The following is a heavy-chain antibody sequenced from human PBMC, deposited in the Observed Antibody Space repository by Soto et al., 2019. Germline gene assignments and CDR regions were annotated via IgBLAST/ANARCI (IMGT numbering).Heavy chain of an antibody. CDR2: IYPDDSDT. CDR3: ASSVLVTSTMNYFDL. V-gene: IGHV5-51*01. D-gene: IGHD2-8*02. J-gene: IGHJ4*02. Sequence: RGEALKISCQASGYSFSNFWIAWARQMPGEGLEWLGIIYPDDSDTRYSPSFLGQVTISADKSIKTTYLQWSSLKASDTAIYFCASSVLVTSTMNYFDLWGQGXLVTVYS. CDR1: GYSFSNFW.